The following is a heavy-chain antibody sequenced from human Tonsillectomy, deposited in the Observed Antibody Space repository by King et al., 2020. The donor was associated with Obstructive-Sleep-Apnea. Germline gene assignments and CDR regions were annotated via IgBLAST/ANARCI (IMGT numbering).Heavy chain of an antibody. CDR1: GGSFSGYY. J-gene: IGHJ3*01. CDR3: ARRDTYYYDSSVYYRTDAFDV. CDR2: INHGGIT. D-gene: IGHD3-22*01. V-gene: IGHV4-34*01. Sequence: VQLQQWGAGLLKPSETLSLTCAVYGGSFSGYYWSWIRQPPGKGLEWIGEINHGGITNYNPSLKSRVTISVDTSKNQFSLMLNSVTAADTALYYCARRDTYYYDSSVYYRTDAFDVWGQGTMVTVSS.